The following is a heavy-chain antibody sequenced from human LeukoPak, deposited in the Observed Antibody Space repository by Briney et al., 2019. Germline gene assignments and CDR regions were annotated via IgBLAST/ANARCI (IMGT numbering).Heavy chain of an antibody. CDR2: ISGSGGST. V-gene: IGHV3-23*01. J-gene: IGHJ4*02. D-gene: IGHD3-22*01. CDR3: AKAPRNYSDSSGYYKSHLDY. CDR1: GFTFSSYA. Sequence: GGSLRLSCAASGFTFSSYAMSWVRQAPGKGLEWVSAISGSGGSTYYADSVKGRFTISRDNSKNTLYLQMNSLRAEDTAVYYCAKAPRNYSDSSGYYKSHLDYWGQGTLVTVSS.